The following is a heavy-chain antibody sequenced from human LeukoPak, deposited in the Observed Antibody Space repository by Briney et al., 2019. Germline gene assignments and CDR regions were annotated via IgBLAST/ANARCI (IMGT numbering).Heavy chain of an antibody. D-gene: IGHD3-16*01. V-gene: IGHV5-51*01. Sequence: GEAPQIYSQGPCCRFTSYLMGWVRPTPRKGMEWMGIIYPSASDTRYSPSFQGQVTISADKSISTAYLQWSSLKASDTAMYYCARQGGRWFDPWGQGTLVTVSS. CDR1: CCRFTSYL. J-gene: IGHJ5*02. CDR2: IYPSASDT. CDR3: ARQGGRWFDP.